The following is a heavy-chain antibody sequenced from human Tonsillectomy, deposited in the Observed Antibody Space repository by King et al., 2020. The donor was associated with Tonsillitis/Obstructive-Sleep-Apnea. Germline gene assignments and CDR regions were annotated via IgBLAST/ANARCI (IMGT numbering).Heavy chain of an antibody. CDR1: GFTFSSYA. CDR3: VTDLXIHXXGXXSSXGLXX. V-gene: IGHV3-64D*06. J-gene: IGHJ5*02. CDR2: ISSNGGST. D-gene: IGHD3-10*01. Sequence: VQLVESGGGLVQPGGSLRLSCSASGFTFSSYAMHWVRQAPGKGLEYVSAISSNGGSTYYADSVKGRFTIXRDNSKNTLXLQMSSRRAEDTAVYYCVTDLXIHXXGXXSSXGLXXWGXXTXVTVSX.